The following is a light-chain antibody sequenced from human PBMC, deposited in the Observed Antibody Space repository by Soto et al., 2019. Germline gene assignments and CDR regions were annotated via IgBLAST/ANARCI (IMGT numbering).Light chain of an antibody. V-gene: IGLV2-14*04. CDR1: SSDVGGYDY. CDR2: DVS. Sequence: TSSDVGGYDYVSWYQQHPGKAPQLMIYDVSNRPSGVSNRFSGSKSGNTATLTISGLQAEDEAEYYCGSHSSSSTYVVVTVSKVTVL. CDR3: GSHSSSSTYV. J-gene: IGLJ1*01.